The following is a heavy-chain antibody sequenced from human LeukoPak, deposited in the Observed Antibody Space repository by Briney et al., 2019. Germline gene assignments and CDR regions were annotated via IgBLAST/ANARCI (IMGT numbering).Heavy chain of an antibody. D-gene: IGHD3-22*01. V-gene: IGHV4-38-2*02. J-gene: IGHJ4*02. Sequence: SETLSLTCTVSRYSISSGYHWGWIRQPPGKGLEWIGSIYHSGNTYYNPSLKSRVTISVDTSKNQFSLELTSVTAADTAVFYCARDVAYYYYSSATWFGYWGQGILVTVSS. CDR2: IYHSGNT. CDR3: ARDVAYYYYSSATWFGY. CDR1: RYSISSGYH.